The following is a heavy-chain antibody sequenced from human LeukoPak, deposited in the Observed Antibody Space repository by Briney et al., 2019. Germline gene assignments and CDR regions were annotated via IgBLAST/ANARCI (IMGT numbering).Heavy chain of an antibody. CDR1: GGSISSYY. D-gene: IGHD2-15*01. CDR3: AATYPYCSGGSCYDVGFDY. CDR2: IYTSGST. J-gene: IGHJ4*02. Sequence: SETLSLTCTVSGGSISSYYWSWIRQPAGKGLEWIGRIYTSGSTNYNPSLKSRVTMSVDTSKNQFSLKLSSVTAADTAVYYCAATYPYCSGGSCYDVGFDYWAREPWSPSPQ. V-gene: IGHV4-4*07.